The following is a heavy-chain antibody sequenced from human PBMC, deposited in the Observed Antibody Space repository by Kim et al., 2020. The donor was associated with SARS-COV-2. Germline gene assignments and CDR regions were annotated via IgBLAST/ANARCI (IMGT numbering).Heavy chain of an antibody. CDR2: IYYSGST. J-gene: IGHJ5*02. CDR1: GGSISSSSYY. V-gene: IGHV4-39*07. Sequence: SETLSLTCTVSGGSISSSSYYWGWIRQPPGKGLEWIGSIYYSGSTYYNPSLKSRVTISVDTSKNQFSLKLSSVTTADTAVYYCARGSIPPTVVEMATIYFDPWGQGTLVTVSS. CDR3: ARGSIPPTVVEMATIYFDP. D-gene: IGHD5-12*01.